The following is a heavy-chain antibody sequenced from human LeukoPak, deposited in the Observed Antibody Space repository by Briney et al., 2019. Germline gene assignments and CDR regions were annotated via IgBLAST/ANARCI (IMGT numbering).Heavy chain of an antibody. V-gene: IGHV5-51*01. CDR1: GYSFTNNW. CDR2: IYPGDSDI. Sequence: GESLKISCKGSGYSFTNNWIGWVRQMPGKGLEWMGIIYPGDSDIRYSPSFQGQVTISADKSITTAYLQWSSLEASDTAVYYCARRVTNWYYAFDIWGQGTMVTVSS. D-gene: IGHD1-7*01. CDR3: ARRVTNWYYAFDI. J-gene: IGHJ3*02.